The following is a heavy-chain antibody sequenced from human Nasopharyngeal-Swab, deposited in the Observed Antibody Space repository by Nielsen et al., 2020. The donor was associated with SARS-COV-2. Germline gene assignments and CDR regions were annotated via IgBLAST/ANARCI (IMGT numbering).Heavy chain of an antibody. V-gene: IGHV1-2*06. CDR3: SRVPRVGGYSYGYDH. CDR1: GYIFSDYY. Sequence: ASVKVSCKASGYIFSDYYMEWMRQAPGQGLEWMGRINPNSGGTNYAQKFRGRVTMTRDTSLTTGYMELSGLRSYDTAVYFCSRVPRVGGYSYGYDHWGQGTLVTVSS. CDR2: INPNSGGT. J-gene: IGHJ5*02. D-gene: IGHD5-12*01.